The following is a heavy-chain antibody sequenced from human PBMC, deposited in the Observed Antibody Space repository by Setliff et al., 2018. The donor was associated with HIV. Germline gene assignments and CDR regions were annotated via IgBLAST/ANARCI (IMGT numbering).Heavy chain of an antibody. D-gene: IGHD6-19*01. CDR2: IHYGGGT. CDR1: GGSMSTGRYN. CDR3: ASPASGGSSGQYHY. J-gene: IGHJ4*02. Sequence: SETLSLTCTVSGGSMSTGRYNWGWIRQPPGKGLEWIGTIHYGGGTSYTPTLESRLTISVDTSKKQFSLNLNSVTAADTAVYYCASPASGGSSGQYHYWGQGTLVTVS. V-gene: IGHV4-39*01.